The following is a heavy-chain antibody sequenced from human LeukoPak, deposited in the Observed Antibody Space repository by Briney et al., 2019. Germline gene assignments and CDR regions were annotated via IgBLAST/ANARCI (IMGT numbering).Heavy chain of an antibody. V-gene: IGHV3-30*02. CDR1: GFTFSNYA. Sequence: GGSLRLSCAASGFTFSNYAMHWVRQAPGKGLEWVAFLRYDGSNTYYADSVKGRFTISRDNAKNSLFLQMNSLRAEDTAVYYCARGNSGGFIDYWGQGALVTVSS. CDR2: LRYDGSNT. CDR3: ARGNSGGFIDY. J-gene: IGHJ4*02. D-gene: IGHD1-26*01.